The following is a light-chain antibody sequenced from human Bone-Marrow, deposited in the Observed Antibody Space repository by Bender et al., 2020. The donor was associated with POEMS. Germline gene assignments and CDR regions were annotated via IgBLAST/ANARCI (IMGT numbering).Light chain of an antibody. J-gene: IGLJ2*01. CDR3: QSWGSNTAV. CDR1: TLGEAY. Sequence: SYELTQPPSVSVSPGQTATITCSGETLGEAYACWYQQKPGQSPVVVIYQDTKRPSGIPERFSGSTSGNTASLTISGTQTMDEADYYCQSWGSNTAVFGGGTKLTVL. CDR2: QDT. V-gene: IGLV3-1*01.